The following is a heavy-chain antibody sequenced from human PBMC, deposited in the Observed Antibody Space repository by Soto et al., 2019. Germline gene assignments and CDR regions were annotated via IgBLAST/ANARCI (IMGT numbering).Heavy chain of an antibody. Sequence: QVQQVDSGGGVVQPGRSLRLSCAASGFTFSRYGMQWVRQAPGKGLEWVAVIWYDGSNKYYADSVKCRFTISRDNSKNTLYLQMNRLRAEDTAVYYCARLGGWDYGGNSEQDAFDIWGQGTMVTVSS. CDR2: IWYDGSNK. CDR3: ARLGGWDYGGNSEQDAFDI. V-gene: IGHV3-33*01. J-gene: IGHJ3*02. D-gene: IGHD4-17*01. CDR1: GFTFSRYG.